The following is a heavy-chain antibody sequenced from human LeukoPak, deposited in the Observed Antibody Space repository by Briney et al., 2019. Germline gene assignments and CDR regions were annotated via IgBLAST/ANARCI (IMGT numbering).Heavy chain of an antibody. CDR3: ARSSSGWPHFDY. V-gene: IGHV4-59*08. CDR1: GGSISTYY. CDR2: IYYSGST. Sequence: PSETLSLTCTVSGGSISTYYWNWIRQSPGKGLEWIGNIYYSGSTNYNPSLKSRVTISVDTSKNQFSLKLSSVTAADTAVYYCARSSSGWPHFDYWGQGTLVTVSS. J-gene: IGHJ4*02. D-gene: IGHD6-19*01.